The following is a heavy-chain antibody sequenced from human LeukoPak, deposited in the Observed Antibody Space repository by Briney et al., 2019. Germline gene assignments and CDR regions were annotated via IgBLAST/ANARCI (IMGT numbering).Heavy chain of an antibody. CDR3: ASSSWPRNHDY. J-gene: IGHJ4*02. CDR2: IYHSGST. CDR1: GGSISSSNW. V-gene: IGHV4-4*02. Sequence: PSETLSLTCTVSGGSISSSNWWSWVRPPPGKGLEWIGEIYHSGSTNYNPSLKSRVTISVDKSKNQFSLKLSSVTAADTAVYYCASSSWPRNHDYWGQGTLVTVSS. D-gene: IGHD6-13*01.